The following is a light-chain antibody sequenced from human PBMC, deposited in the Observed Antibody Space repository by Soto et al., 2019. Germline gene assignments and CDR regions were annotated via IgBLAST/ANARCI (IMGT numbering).Light chain of an antibody. J-gene: IGKJ3*01. CDR1: QTISSS. Sequence: EIVLTQSPATLSLSPGERATLSCRASQTISSSLVWYQQKSGQAPRLLIYYASNRATGIPARFSGSGSGTDFTLTISSLEPEDFAFYYCQQRDNWPPLFTFGPGTKVDF. CDR2: YAS. V-gene: IGKV3-11*01. CDR3: QQRDNWPPLFT.